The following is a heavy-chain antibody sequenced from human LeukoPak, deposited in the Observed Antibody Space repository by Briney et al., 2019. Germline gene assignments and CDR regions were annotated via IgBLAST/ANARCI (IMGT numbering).Heavy chain of an antibody. CDR3: AKAEGFFGGYYDH. CDR2: ISGNSGSI. J-gene: IGHJ4*02. CDR1: GFTFDDYA. Sequence: PGRSLRLSCAASGFTFDDYAMHWVRQAPGKGLEWVSGISGNSGSIDYADSVKGRFTISRDNAKNSLYLQMNSLRAEDTAFYYCAKAEGFFGGYYDHWGQGTLVSVSS. V-gene: IGHV3-9*01. D-gene: IGHD4-23*01.